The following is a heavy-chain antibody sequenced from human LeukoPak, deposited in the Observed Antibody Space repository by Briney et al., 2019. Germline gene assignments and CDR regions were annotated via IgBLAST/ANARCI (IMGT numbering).Heavy chain of an antibody. CDR2: IYHSGST. CDR3: ARERAAAGTRLDY. D-gene: IGHD6-13*01. CDR1: GGSISSSNW. Sequence: SETLSLTCAVSGGSISSSNWWSWVRQPPGKGLEWIGEIYHSGSTNYNPSLKSRVTISVDKSKNQFSLKLISVTAADTAVYYCARERAAAGTRLDYWGQGTLVTVSS. J-gene: IGHJ4*02. V-gene: IGHV4-4*02.